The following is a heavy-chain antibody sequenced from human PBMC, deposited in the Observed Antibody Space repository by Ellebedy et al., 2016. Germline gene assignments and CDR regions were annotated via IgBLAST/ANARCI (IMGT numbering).Heavy chain of an antibody. D-gene: IGHD2-2*01. CDR1: GGSISSYY. Sequence: SETLSLTXTVSGGSISSYYWSWIRQPPGKGLEWIGYIYYSGSTNYNPSLKSRVTISVDTSKNQFSLKLSSVTAADTAVYYCARAWGTSFYFDYWGQGTLVTVSS. V-gene: IGHV4-59*01. CDR2: IYYSGST. CDR3: ARAWGTSFYFDY. J-gene: IGHJ4*02.